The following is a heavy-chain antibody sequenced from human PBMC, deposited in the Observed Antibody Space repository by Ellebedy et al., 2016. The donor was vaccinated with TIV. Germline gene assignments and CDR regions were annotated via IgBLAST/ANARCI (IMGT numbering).Heavy chain of an antibody. CDR2: VYYTGTT. V-gene: IGHV4-39*07. D-gene: IGHD4-17*01. Sequence: MPSETLSLTCTVSGDSISSSSYYWAWIGQPPGKGLEWIGTVYYTGTTYYSSSLKSRVTMSLDRSKNQFSLKLRSVTAADTAVYYCAREDTTETTANFDYWGQGTLVTVSS. CDR3: AREDTTETTANFDY. CDR1: GDSISSSSYY. J-gene: IGHJ4*02.